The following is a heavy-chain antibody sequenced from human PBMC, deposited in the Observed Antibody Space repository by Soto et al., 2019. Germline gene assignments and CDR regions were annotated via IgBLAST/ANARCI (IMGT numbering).Heavy chain of an antibody. Sequence: QLQLQESGPGLVKPSETLSLTCTVSGGSISSSSYYWGWIRQPPGKGLEWIGTIYYSGSTYYNPSLKSRVTLSVDTSKNQFSLKLSSVTAADTAVYYCARSITMVRGVIIDYFDYWGQGTLVTVSS. J-gene: IGHJ4*02. CDR1: GGSISSSSYY. CDR3: ARSITMVRGVIIDYFDY. D-gene: IGHD3-10*01. V-gene: IGHV4-39*01. CDR2: IYYSGST.